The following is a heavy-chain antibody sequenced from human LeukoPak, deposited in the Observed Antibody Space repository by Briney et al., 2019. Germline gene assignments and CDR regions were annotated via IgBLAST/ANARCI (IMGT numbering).Heavy chain of an antibody. V-gene: IGHV1-8*01. CDR3: ARERSGYYYDYFDY. J-gene: IGHJ4*02. CDR2: MNPNSGNT. D-gene: IGHD3-22*01. Sequence: ASVKVSCKASGYTFTSYDINWVRQATGQGLEWMGWMNPNSGNTGYAQKFQGRVTMTRNTSISTAYMELSSLRSEDTAVYYCARERSGYYYDYFDYWGQGPLVTVSS. CDR1: GYTFTSYD.